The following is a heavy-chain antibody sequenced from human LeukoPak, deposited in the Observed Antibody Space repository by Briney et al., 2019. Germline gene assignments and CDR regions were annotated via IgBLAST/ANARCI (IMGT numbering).Heavy chain of an antibody. CDR3: GRVIAGAIDY. J-gene: IGHJ4*02. Sequence: GGSLRLSCVASGFTFSGHSMTWVRQAPGKGLEWVANINLDGSERFYVDFVKGRFTISRGNADNSMYLQMNSLRAEDTAVYYCGRVIAGAIDYWGQGTLVTVSS. V-gene: IGHV3-7*01. CDR2: INLDGSER. CDR1: GFTFSGHS. D-gene: IGHD6-13*01.